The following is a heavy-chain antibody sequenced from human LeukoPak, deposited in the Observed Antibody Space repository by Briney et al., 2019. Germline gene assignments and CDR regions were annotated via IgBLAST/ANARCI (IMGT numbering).Heavy chain of an antibody. CDR1: GFTFVGNA. Sequence: GGSLRLSCAASGFTFVGNAVTCVRQAPGRGLEWGSTISGSGDTYYADSVKGRFTISRDDSKSTLSLQMNSLRAEDTALYYCAKKYYYGSGTYIFYFDYWGQGTPVTVSS. V-gene: IGHV3-23*01. CDR3: AKKYYYGSGTYIFYFDY. D-gene: IGHD3-10*01. CDR2: ISGSGDT. J-gene: IGHJ4*02.